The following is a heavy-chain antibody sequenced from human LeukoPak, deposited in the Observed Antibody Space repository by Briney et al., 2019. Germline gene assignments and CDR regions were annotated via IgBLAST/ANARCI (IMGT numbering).Heavy chain of an antibody. V-gene: IGHV3-21*01. CDR1: GFTFSSYS. Sequence: PGGSLRLSCAASGFTFSSYSMNWVRQAPGKGLEWVSSISSSSSYIYYADSVKGRFTISRDNAKNSLYLQMNSLRAEDTAVYYCARDQGSSSVYYYYYMDVWGKGTTVTVSS. CDR3: ARDQGSSSVYYYYYMDV. CDR2: ISSSSSYI. J-gene: IGHJ6*03. D-gene: IGHD6-6*01.